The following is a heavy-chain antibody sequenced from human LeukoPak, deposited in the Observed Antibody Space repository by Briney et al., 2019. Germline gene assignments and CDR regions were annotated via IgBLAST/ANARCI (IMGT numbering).Heavy chain of an antibody. D-gene: IGHD3-10*01. CDR3: AVTLLWFGELLDQFDY. Sequence: SETLSLTCAVYGGSFSGYYWSWIRQPPGKGLEWIGEINHSGSTNYNPSLKSRVTISVDTTKNQFSLKLSSVTAAGTAVYYCAVTLLWFGELLDQFDYWGQGTLVTVSS. V-gene: IGHV4-34*01. CDR1: GGSFSGYY. J-gene: IGHJ4*02. CDR2: INHSGST.